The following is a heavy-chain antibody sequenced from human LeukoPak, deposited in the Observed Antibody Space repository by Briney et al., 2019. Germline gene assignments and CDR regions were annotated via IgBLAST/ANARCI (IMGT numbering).Heavy chain of an antibody. CDR3: ARDAIVRTNHDAFDI. J-gene: IGHJ3*02. D-gene: IGHD1-7*01. V-gene: IGHV4-59*12. CDR2: IFYSGTT. Sequence: SETLSLTCTVSGGSISSYYWSWIRQPPGKGLEWIGFIFYSGTTNYNPSLKSRVTISVDTSKNQFSLKLNSVTAADTAVYYCARDAIVRTNHDAFDIWGQGTMVTVSS. CDR1: GGSISSYY.